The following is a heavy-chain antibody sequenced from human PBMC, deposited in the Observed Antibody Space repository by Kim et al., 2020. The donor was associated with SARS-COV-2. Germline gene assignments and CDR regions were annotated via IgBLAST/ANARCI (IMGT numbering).Heavy chain of an antibody. D-gene: IGHD1-7*01. CDR1: GFTFSSYG. V-gene: IGHV3-33*01. CDR2: IWYDGSNK. J-gene: IGHJ6*02. CDR3: AREYRNAYNWNSDRVPGMDV. Sequence: GGSLRLSCAASGFTFSSYGMHWVRQAPGKGLEWVAVIWYDGSNKYYADSVKGRFTISRDNSKNTLYLQMNSLRAEDTAVYYCAREYRNAYNWNSDRVPGMDVWGQGTTVTVSS.